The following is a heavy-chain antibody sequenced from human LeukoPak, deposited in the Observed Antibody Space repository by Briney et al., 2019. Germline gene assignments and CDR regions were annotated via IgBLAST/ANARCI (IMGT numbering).Heavy chain of an antibody. Sequence: ASVKVSCTASGYTFTSHDINWVRQATGQGLEWMGWMSPNSGNTGYAQKFQGRVTMTRNTAISTAYMELSSLRSEDTAVYYCVRTPPNWGADYWGQGTLVTVSS. CDR2: MSPNSGNT. CDR3: VRTPPNWGADY. V-gene: IGHV1-8*01. J-gene: IGHJ4*02. CDR1: GYTFTSHD. D-gene: IGHD7-27*01.